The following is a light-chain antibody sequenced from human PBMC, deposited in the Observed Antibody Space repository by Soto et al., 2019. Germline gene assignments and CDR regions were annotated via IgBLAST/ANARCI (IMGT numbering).Light chain of an antibody. CDR1: QSVSSSY. CDR3: QQYGSSPPYT. Sequence: EIGLTQSPGTLSLSPGETATLSCRASQSVSSSYLAWYQQKPGQAPRLLIHGALNRATGIPDRFSASGSETDFTLAVSSLEAEDFAMYYCQQYGSSPPYTFGQGTKLEIK. J-gene: IGKJ2*01. V-gene: IGKV3-20*01. CDR2: GAL.